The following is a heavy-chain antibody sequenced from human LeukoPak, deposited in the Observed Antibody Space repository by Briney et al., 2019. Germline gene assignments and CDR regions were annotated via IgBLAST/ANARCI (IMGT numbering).Heavy chain of an antibody. D-gene: IGHD3-22*01. CDR1: GYTFTGYY. CDR3: ATHEPYDSSGGGY. Sequence: ASVKVSCKASGYTFTGYYMHWVRQAPGQGLEWMGWINPNSGGTNYAQKFQGRVTMTRDTSISTAYMELSRLRSDDTAVYYCATHEPYDSSGGGYWGQGTLVTVSS. V-gene: IGHV1-2*02. CDR2: INPNSGGT. J-gene: IGHJ4*02.